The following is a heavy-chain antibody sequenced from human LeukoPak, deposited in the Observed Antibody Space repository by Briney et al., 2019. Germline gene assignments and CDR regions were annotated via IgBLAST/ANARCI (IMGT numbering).Heavy chain of an antibody. V-gene: IGHV2-5*01. CDR2: NYWNDDK. CDR3: AHKGRGSGSYNM. D-gene: IGHD3-10*01. CDR1: GFSLSTTGVG. Sequence: SGPTLVKPTQTLTLTCTFSGFSLSTTGVGVGWIRQSPGKALEWLAVNYWNDDKSYSPSLKSRLTITKDTSKNQVVLIMTNMDPVDTATYYCAHKGRGSGSYNMWGQGTLVTVSS. J-gene: IGHJ4*02.